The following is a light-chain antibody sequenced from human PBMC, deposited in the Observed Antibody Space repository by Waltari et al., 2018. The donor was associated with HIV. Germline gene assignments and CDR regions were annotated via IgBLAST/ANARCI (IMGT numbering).Light chain of an antibody. CDR1: QSVLYSSNNKNY. CDR2: WAS. CDR3: QQYYSTLWT. J-gene: IGKJ1*01. Sequence: IVMTQSPDSLAVSLGERATINCKSSQSVLYSSNNKNYLAGYQQKPGQSPKLLIYWASTRESGVPDRFSGSGSGTDFTLTISSLQAEDVAVYYCQQYYSTLWTFGQGTKVEIK. V-gene: IGKV4-1*01.